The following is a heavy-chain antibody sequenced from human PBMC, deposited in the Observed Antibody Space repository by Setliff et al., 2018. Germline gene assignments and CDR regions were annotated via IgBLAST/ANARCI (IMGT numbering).Heavy chain of an antibody. CDR2: VTVYNGNT. Sequence: GASVKVSCKASGYTFTDFGINWVRQAPGQGLEWMGWVTVYNGNTKYAQNLQGRVTMTRDTSTSTLYMELASLRSEDTAVYYCGRAGDAASGRKGVFEYWGQGTAVTVSS. CDR3: GRAGDAASGRKGVFEY. D-gene: IGHD1-26*01. J-gene: IGHJ4*02. CDR1: GYTFTDFG. V-gene: IGHV1-18*01.